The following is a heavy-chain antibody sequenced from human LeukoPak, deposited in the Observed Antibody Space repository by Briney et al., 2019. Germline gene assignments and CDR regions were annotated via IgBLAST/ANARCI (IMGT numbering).Heavy chain of an antibody. J-gene: IGHJ3*02. CDR1: GVTFSSDG. D-gene: IGHD3-22*01. CDR2: IWYDGSNK. Sequence: GGSLRLSCAASGVTFSSDGMHWVPQAPGKGLEALAVIWYDGSNKYYADSVKGRFTISRDNSKNTLYLQMNSLRAEDTAVYYCAKDGSGYYLNDAFDIWGQGTMVTVSP. V-gene: IGHV3-33*06. CDR3: AKDGSGYYLNDAFDI.